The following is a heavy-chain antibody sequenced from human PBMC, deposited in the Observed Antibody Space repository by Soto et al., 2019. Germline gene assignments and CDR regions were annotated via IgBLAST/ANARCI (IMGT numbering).Heavy chain of an antibody. J-gene: IGHJ6*02. Sequence: EVQLVESGGGLVEPVGSLRLSCAASGFNFINAWMHWVRQAPGKGLEWVGRIKSKTDGGTTDYAAPVKGRFIISRDDSKNTLYLQINSLKMEDTAVYYCSALGVWGQGTTVTVSS. D-gene: IGHD1-26*01. CDR2: IKSKTDGGTT. V-gene: IGHV3-15*07. CDR3: SALGV. CDR1: GFNFINAW.